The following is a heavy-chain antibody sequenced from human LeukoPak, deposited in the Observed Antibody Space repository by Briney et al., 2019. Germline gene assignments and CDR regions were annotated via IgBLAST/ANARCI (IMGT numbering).Heavy chain of an antibody. CDR3: GKDQNFEGYCSSGSCYSNP. CDR1: GFTFSSYA. V-gene: IGHV3-23*01. CDR2: ISGSGGNT. D-gene: IGHD2-15*01. Sequence: GGSLRLSCAASGFTFSSYAMSWVRQAPGKGLEWVSVISGSGGNTYYADSLKGRFTISRDNSRNTVFLQMNSLKAEDTAVYYCGKDQNFEGYCSSGSCYSNPCSQGTLVTVSS. J-gene: IGHJ5*02.